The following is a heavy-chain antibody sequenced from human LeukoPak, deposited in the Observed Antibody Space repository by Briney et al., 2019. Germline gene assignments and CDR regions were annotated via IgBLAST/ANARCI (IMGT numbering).Heavy chain of an antibody. CDR3: ARDRHTAMVYYYYYMDV. D-gene: IGHD5-18*01. J-gene: IGHJ6*03. CDR1: GFTFSTFS. CDR2: ISPSSHYI. V-gene: IGHV3-21*04. Sequence: PGGSLRLSCAASGFTFSTFSINWVRPAPGKGLEWVSSISPSSHYIYYADSVRGRFTISRDNARNSLYLQMNSLRDEDTAVYYCARDRHTAMVYYYYYMDVWGTGTTVTVSS.